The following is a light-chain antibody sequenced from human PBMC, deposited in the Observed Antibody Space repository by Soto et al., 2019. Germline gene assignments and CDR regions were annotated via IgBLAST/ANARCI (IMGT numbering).Light chain of an antibody. CDR3: QQRHMWPIT. CDR1: QSFRGL. CDR2: DAY. J-gene: IGKJ5*01. Sequence: EVVLTQSPVTLSLSPGEKATLSCRASQSFRGLFVWYQQKPGQAPRRLIYDAYNRATGIPPRFSGSGSGTDFALTISSLEPEDSAVYYCQQRHMWPITFGQGTRLEIK. V-gene: IGKV3-11*01.